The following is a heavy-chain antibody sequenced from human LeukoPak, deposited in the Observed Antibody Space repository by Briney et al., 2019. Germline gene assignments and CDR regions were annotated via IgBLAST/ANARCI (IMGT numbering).Heavy chain of an antibody. CDR2: IDWDDDK. CDR1: GFSLSTSGMC. D-gene: IGHD2-21*02. Sequence: SGPALVKPTQTLTLTCTFSGFSLSTSGMCVGWIRQPPGKALEWLARIDWDDDKYYTTSLKTRLTISKDTSKNQVVLTITNMDPVDTATYYCARSANRGGGDCYGIPFDPWSQGTLVTVSS. CDR3: ARSANRGGGDCYGIPFDP. J-gene: IGHJ5*02. V-gene: IGHV2-70*11.